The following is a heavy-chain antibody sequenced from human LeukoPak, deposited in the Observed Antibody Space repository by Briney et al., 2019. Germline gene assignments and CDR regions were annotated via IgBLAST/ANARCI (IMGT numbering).Heavy chain of an antibody. Sequence: GGSLRLSCAASGFTFSSYEMNWVRQAPGKGLEWVSYISSSGSTIYYADSVKGRFTISRDNAKNSLYLQINSLRAEDTAVYYCARTPDGSGYYHDAFNVWGQGTMVTVSS. D-gene: IGHD3-22*01. J-gene: IGHJ3*01. CDR1: GFTFSSYE. CDR2: ISSSGSTI. CDR3: ARTPDGSGYYHDAFNV. V-gene: IGHV3-48*03.